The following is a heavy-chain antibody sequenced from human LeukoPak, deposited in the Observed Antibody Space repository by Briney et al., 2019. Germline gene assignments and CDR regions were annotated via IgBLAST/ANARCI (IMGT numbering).Heavy chain of an antibody. Sequence: PSETLSLTCTVSGGSISSYSWSWIRQPAGKGLEWIGNIYYSGTANYNPSLKSRVIISVDTSKNQFSLKLSSVTAADTAVYYCARVDYDFWSGNYNWFDPWGQGTLVTVSS. V-gene: IGHV4-59*12. D-gene: IGHD3-3*01. J-gene: IGHJ5*02. CDR1: GGSISSYS. CDR2: IYYSGTA. CDR3: ARVDYDFWSGNYNWFDP.